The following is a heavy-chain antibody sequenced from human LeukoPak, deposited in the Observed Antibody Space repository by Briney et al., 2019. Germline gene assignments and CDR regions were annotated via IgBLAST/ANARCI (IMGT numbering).Heavy chain of an antibody. CDR1: GYTFTSYA. CDR2: INAGNGNT. CDR3: ARAPVTTPWFDP. Sequence: ASVKVSCKASGYTFTSYAMHWVRQAPGQRLEWMGWINAGNGNTKYSQKFQGRVTITRDTSASTAYMELSSLRSEDTAAYCCARAPVTTPWFDPWGQGTLVTVSS. V-gene: IGHV1-3*01. J-gene: IGHJ5*02. D-gene: IGHD4-17*01.